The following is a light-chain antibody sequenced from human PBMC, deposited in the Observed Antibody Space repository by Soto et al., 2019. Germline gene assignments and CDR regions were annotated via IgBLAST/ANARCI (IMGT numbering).Light chain of an antibody. Sequence: QSALTQPASVSGSPGQSITISCTGTSSDVGGYNYVSWYQQHPGKAPKLMIYEVSNRPSGVSNRFSGSKSGNTASLTISGLQAEDEADYYCSSYTSSTNVFGTGTKVTDL. J-gene: IGLJ1*01. CDR3: SSYTSSTNV. CDR1: SSDVGGYNY. V-gene: IGLV2-14*01. CDR2: EVS.